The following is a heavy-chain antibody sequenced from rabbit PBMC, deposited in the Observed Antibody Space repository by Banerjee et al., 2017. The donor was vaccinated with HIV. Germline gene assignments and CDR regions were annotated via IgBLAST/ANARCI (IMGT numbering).Heavy chain of an antibody. CDR1: GFSFSSNYW. CDR2: IYGDSSSSATT. CDR3: ARGGTHDNTYVGSLYL. Sequence: QSLEESGGDLVKPGTSLTLTCTASGFSFSSNYWICWVRQAPGKGLELIACIYGDSSSSATTYYASWAKGRFTISKASSTTVTLQMTSLTAADTATYFCARGGTHDNTYVGSLYLWGPGTLVTVS. J-gene: IGHJ4*01. V-gene: IGHV1S40*01. D-gene: IGHD3-3*01.